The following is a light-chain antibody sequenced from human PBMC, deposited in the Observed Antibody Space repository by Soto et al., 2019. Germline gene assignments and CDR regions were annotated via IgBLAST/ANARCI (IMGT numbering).Light chain of an antibody. V-gene: IGLV2-14*01. CDR3: SSYTRTVTLV. CDR1: TDDIGHYKS. Sequence: QSALTQPASVSGSPGQSITISCTGTTDDIGHYKSVSWYQQHPAKAPKLIISEVSNRPSGISNRLSGSKSGNTAFLTISGLQAEDEADYYCSSYTRTVTLVFGGGTKLTVL. J-gene: IGLJ3*02. CDR2: EVS.